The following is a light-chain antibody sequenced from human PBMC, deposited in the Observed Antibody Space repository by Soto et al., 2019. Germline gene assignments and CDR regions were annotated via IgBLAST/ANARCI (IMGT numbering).Light chain of an antibody. Sequence: EIVMTQSPATLSVSPVERATFSCRASQSVSSNLAWYQQKPGQAPRLLIYGASTRATGIPARFSGSGSGTQFTLTISSLQSEDFAVYYCQQYNNWPPAWTFGQGTKVDI. CDR1: QSVSSN. J-gene: IGKJ1*01. V-gene: IGKV3-15*01. CDR2: GAS. CDR3: QQYNNWPPAWT.